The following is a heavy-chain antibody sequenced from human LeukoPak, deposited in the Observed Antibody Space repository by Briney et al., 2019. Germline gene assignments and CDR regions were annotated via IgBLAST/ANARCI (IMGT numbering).Heavy chain of an antibody. J-gene: IGHJ5*02. CDR1: GGSISSYY. CDR2: VYASGST. D-gene: IGHD2-2*01. Sequence: PSETLSLTCTVSGGSISSYYWSWIRQPAGKGLEWIGRVYASGSTNYNPSLKSRVTVSVDTSKNQFSLKLSSVTAADTAVYYCARDLLVVVPAARYNWFDPWGQGTLVTVSS. V-gene: IGHV4-4*07. CDR3: ARDLLVVVPAARYNWFDP.